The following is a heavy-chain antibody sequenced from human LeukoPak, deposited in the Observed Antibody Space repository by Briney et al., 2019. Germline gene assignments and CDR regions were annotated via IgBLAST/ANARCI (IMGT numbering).Heavy chain of an antibody. D-gene: IGHD3-22*01. CDR3: ARGGRYYDSSGYYTPNWYFDL. J-gene: IGHJ2*01. CDR2: IYYSGST. CDR1: GGSISSYY. V-gene: IGHV4-59*01. Sequence: TSETLSLTCTVSGGSISSYYWSWIRQPPGKGLEWIGYIYYSGSTNYNPSLKSRVTISVDTSKNQFSLKLSSVNAADTAVYYCARGGRYYDSSGYYTPNWYFDLWGRGTLVTVSS.